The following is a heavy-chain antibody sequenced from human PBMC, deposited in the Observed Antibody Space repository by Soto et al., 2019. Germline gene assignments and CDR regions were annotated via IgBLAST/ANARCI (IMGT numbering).Heavy chain of an antibody. Sequence: QVQLVQSGAEVKKPGASVKVSCKASGYTFTSYDINWVRQATGQGLEWMGWMKPNSGNAGYAQRFQGKVTMTRNTAITTSYLELRSVRSEDTSVYCCARERETRGVDPCGQGTRVTVSS. V-gene: IGHV1-8*01. D-gene: IGHD1-26*01. CDR2: MKPNSGNA. J-gene: IGHJ5*02. CDR1: GYTFTSYD. CDR3: ARERETRGVDP.